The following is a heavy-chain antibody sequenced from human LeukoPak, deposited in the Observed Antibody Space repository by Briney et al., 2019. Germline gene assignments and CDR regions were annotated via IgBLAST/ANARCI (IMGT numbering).Heavy chain of an antibody. J-gene: IGHJ6*03. CDR3: ARLYSSGWYFMDV. CDR1: GYTITNNY. CDR2: ISAYNGNT. V-gene: IGHV1-18*04. D-gene: IGHD6-19*01. Sequence: ASVKVSCKASGYTITNNYMHWVRQAPGQGLEWMGWISAYNGNTNYAQKLQGRVTMTTDTSTSIAYMELRSLRSDDTAVYYCARLYSSGWYFMDVWGKGTTVTVSS.